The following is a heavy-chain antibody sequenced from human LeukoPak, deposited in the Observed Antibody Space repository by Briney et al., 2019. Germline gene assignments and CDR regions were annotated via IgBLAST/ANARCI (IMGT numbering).Heavy chain of an antibody. J-gene: IGHJ4*02. V-gene: IGHV4-31*03. CDR2: IYNSGIT. D-gene: IGHD4-17*01. Sequence: SETLSLTCTVSGGSISSGVYYWSWIRQDPGKGLEWIGYIYNSGITYYNPSLKSRVTISVDTSKNQFSLKLSSVTAADTAVYYCARGQTSVTTCYFDYWGQGTLVTVSS. CDR3: ARGQTSVTTCYFDY. CDR1: GGSISSGVYY.